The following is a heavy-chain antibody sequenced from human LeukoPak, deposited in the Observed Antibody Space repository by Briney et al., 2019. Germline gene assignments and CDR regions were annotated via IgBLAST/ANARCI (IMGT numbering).Heavy chain of an antibody. D-gene: IGHD5-18*01. CDR3: ARLDVDTAMVPGFDY. V-gene: IGHV3-7*03. CDR2: IKQDGSEK. CDR1: GFTFSSYW. J-gene: IGHJ4*02. Sequence: GGSLRLCCAASGFTFSSYWMSWVRQAAGKGLEWVANIKQDGSEKYYVDSVKGRFTISRDNAKNSLYLQMNSLRAEDTAVYYCARLDVDTAMVPGFDYWGQGTLVTVSS.